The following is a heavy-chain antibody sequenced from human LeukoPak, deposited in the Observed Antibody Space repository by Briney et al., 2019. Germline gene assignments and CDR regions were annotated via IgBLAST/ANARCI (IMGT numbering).Heavy chain of an antibody. Sequence: GGSLRLSCAASGFTSSSYGMHWVRQAPGKGLEWVAFIRYDGSNKYYADSVKGRFTISRDNSKNTLYLQMNSLRAEDTAVYYCAKDWQQLDDYWGQGTLVTVSS. V-gene: IGHV3-30*02. J-gene: IGHJ4*02. CDR2: IRYDGSNK. D-gene: IGHD6-13*01. CDR1: GFTSSSYG. CDR3: AKDWQQLDDY.